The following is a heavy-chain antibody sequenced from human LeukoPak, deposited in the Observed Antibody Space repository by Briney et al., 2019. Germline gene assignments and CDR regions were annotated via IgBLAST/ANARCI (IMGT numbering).Heavy chain of an antibody. CDR3: APYLYGGYGVSDY. Sequence: PSETVSLTCTVSGGSISSSSYYWGWIRQPPGKGLEWIGSIYYSGSTYYNPSLKSRVTISVDTSKNQFSLKLSSVTAADTAVYYCAPYLYGGYGVSDYWGQGTLVTVSS. D-gene: IGHD5-12*01. CDR1: GGSISSSSYY. CDR2: IYYSGST. V-gene: IGHV4-39*01. J-gene: IGHJ4*02.